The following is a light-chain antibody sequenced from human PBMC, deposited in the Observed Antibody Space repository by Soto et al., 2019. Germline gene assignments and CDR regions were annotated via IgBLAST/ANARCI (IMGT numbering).Light chain of an antibody. CDR2: AAS. J-gene: IGKJ1*01. V-gene: IGKV3-15*01. CDR3: QQYANWPKT. Sequence: EIVMTQSPATLSVSPGEIATLSFSASQSITSNLAWYQQKPGQAPRLLIYAASTRATGIPARFSGSGSETEFTLTISSLQSEDLAVYYCQQYANWPKTFGQGTKVDIK. CDR1: QSITSN.